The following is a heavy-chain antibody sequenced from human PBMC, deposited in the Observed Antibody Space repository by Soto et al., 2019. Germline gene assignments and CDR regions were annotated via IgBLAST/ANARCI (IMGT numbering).Heavy chain of an antibody. V-gene: IGHV4-59*01. CDR3: AREYVYKIEY. J-gene: IGHJ4*02. D-gene: IGHD1-20*01. Sequence: QVQLQESGPGLVKPSETLSLTCTVSGGSINNYYWSWIRQPPGKGLEWIGYVYYTGSTNYNPSLKSRVTVSLDTARNQFSLRLSSVTAADTAVYYCAREYVYKIEYWGQGTLVTISS. CDR2: VYYTGST. CDR1: GGSINNYY.